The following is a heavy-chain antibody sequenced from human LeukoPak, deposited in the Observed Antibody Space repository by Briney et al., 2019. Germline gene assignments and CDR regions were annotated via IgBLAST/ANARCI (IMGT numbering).Heavy chain of an antibody. J-gene: IGHJ4*02. CDR2: ISSSSSYT. D-gene: IGHD3-22*01. V-gene: IGHV3-11*06. Sequence: GGSLRLSCAASGFTFSDYYMSWIRQAPGKGLEWVSYISSSSSYTNYADSVKGRFTISRDNAKNSLYLQMNSLRAEDTAVYYCARAYYDSSGYYYWPAYWGQGTLVTVSS. CDR1: GFTFSDYY. CDR3: ARAYYDSSGYYYWPAY.